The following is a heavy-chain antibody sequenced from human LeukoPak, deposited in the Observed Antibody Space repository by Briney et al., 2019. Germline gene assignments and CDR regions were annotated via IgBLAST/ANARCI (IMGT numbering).Heavy chain of an antibody. J-gene: IGHJ4*02. CDR3: ANPRFDY. Sequence: TGGSLRPSCAASGFTFSNYGMNWVRQAPGKGLEWVSSIINSGGSTFYADSVKGRFTISRDNSKNTLYLQMNNLRAEDTAVYYCANPRFDYWGQGTLVTVSS. CDR2: IINSGGST. CDR1: GFTFSNYG. V-gene: IGHV3-23*01.